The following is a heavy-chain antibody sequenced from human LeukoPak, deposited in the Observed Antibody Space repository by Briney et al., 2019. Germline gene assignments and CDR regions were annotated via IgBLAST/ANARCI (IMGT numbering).Heavy chain of an antibody. V-gene: IGHV4-39*01. J-gene: IGHJ4*02. CDR1: GGSISSSSYY. Sequence: SETLSLTCTVSGGSISSSSYYWGWIRQPPGKGLEWIGSIYYSGSTYYNPSLKSRVTISVDTSKNQFSLKLSSVTAADMAVYYCARDNIYDSSVFDLWGPGTLVTVSS. CDR3: ARDNIYDSSVFDL. D-gene: IGHD3-22*01. CDR2: IYYSGST.